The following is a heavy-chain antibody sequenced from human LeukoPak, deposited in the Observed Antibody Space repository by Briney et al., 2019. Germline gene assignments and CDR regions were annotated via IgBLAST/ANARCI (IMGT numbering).Heavy chain of an antibody. D-gene: IGHD5-24*01. V-gene: IGHV3-11*01. CDR3: VRVKGGWLGEKTYDY. J-gene: IGHJ4*02. Sequence: PGGSLRLSCAASGFTFSDYYMSWTRQAPGKGLEWVSYISSSGSTIYYADSVKGRFTISRDNAKNSLYLQMNDLRDEDTAIYYCVRVKGGWLGEKTYDYLGQGTLVTVSP. CDR2: ISSSGSTI. CDR1: GFTFSDYY.